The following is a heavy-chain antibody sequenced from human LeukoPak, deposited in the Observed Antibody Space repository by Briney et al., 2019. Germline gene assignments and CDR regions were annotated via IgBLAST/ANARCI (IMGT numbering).Heavy chain of an antibody. Sequence: SETLSLTCTVSGGSISSYYRSWIRQPPGKGLEWIGYIYYSGSTNYNPSLKSRVTISVDTSKNQFSLKLSSVTAADTAVYYCARMYSSGWYWFDPWGQGTLVTVSS. CDR2: IYYSGST. CDR3: ARMYSSGWYWFDP. D-gene: IGHD6-19*01. J-gene: IGHJ5*02. CDR1: GGSISSYY. V-gene: IGHV4-59*01.